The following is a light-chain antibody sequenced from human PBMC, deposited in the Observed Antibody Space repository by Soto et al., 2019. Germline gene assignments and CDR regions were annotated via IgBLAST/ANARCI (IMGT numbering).Light chain of an antibody. CDR1: TSNIGSNY. J-gene: IGLJ3*02. V-gene: IGLV1-47*01. CDR2: RNN. Sequence: QSVLTQPPSASGTPGQRVTISCSGSTSNIGSNYVSWYQQLPGTAPKLLIFRNNQRPSGVPDRFSGSKSGTSASLASSGLRSEDEADYYCAAWDDSYWVFGGGTKLTVL. CDR3: AAWDDSYWV.